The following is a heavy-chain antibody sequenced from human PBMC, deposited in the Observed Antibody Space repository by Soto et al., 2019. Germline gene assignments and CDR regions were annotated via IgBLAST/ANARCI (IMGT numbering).Heavy chain of an antibody. Sequence: PSPSVTISGKASGYSYTNYWINWVRQMPGKGLGWMGRIDPANSYTDYSPSLQGHVTLSADKSTSTAYLQWSSLKASDTAMYFCATLSTTITTFDVWGQGTMVTVSS. V-gene: IGHV5-10-1*01. J-gene: IGHJ3*01. CDR2: IDPANSYT. CDR1: GYSYTNYW. D-gene: IGHD4-4*01. CDR3: ATLSTTITTFDV.